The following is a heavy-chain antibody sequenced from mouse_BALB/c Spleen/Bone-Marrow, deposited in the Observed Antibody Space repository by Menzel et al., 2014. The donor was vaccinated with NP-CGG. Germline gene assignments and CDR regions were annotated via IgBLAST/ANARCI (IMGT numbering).Heavy chain of an antibody. Sequence: EVKVVESGGGLVQPGGSRKLSCAASRFTFSSFGMHWVRQAPEKGLEWVAYISGGSSIIYYADTVKGRFTISRDNPKNTLFLQMTSLRSEDTAIYYCARKDYFGYAAMDYWGQGTSVTVSS. CDR2: ISGGSSII. D-gene: IGHD1-2*01. V-gene: IGHV5-17*02. CDR1: RFTFSSFG. CDR3: ARKDYFGYAAMDY. J-gene: IGHJ4*01.